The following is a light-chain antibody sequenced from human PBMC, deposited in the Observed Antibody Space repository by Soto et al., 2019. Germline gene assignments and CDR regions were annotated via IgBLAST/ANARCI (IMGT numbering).Light chain of an antibody. Sequence: DIQMTQSPSSVSASVGDRVTITCRASQGISTRLAWYQQKPGKAPKLLIYAASTSESGVPSRFSGSGSGTDFSLTISSLQSEDFATYFCQQANTFPWTFGQGTKVEIK. CDR1: QGISTR. CDR3: QQANTFPWT. V-gene: IGKV1-12*01. J-gene: IGKJ1*01. CDR2: AAS.